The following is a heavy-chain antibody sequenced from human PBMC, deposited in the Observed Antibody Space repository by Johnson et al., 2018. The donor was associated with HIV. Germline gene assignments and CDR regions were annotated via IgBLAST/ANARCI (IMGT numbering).Heavy chain of an antibody. CDR3: AKGGISAFDI. Sequence: AQLVESGGGLVQPGGSLRLSCAASGFTFTNYAMSWVRQAPGKGLEWVSAISGSGGSTSYADSVKGRFTISRGNSKNTLNLQMNTLRAEDTAIYHCAKGGISAFDIWGQGTMVTVSS. CDR1: GFTFTNYA. D-gene: IGHD2-15*01. J-gene: IGHJ3*02. V-gene: IGHV3-23*04. CDR2: ISGSGGST.